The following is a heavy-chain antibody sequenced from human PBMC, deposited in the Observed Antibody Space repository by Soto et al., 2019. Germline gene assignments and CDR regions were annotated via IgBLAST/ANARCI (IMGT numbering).Heavy chain of an antibody. Sequence: SETLSLTCAVYVVSFSGYYWSCIRHPPGKWLECIGEINHSGSTNYNPSLKSRVTISVDTSKNQFSLKLSSVTAADTAVYYCARDGYSYGYGAVRYYYGMEVWGHMTTVTVS. CDR1: VVSFSGYY. CDR2: INHSGST. J-gene: IGHJ6*01. CDR3: ARDGYSYGYGAVRYYYGMEV. D-gene: IGHD5-18*01. V-gene: IGHV4-34*01.